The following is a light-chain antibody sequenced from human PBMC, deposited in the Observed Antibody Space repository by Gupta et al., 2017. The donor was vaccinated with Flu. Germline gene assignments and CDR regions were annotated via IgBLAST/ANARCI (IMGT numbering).Light chain of an antibody. J-gene: IGLJ2*01. CDR3: CSSGGSRTFAV. V-gene: IGLV2-23*02. CDR2: EVN. Sequence: IYEVNKRHSGVSTRFSGSKSGSTASLTISGLLTEDEGDYFCCSSGGSRTFAVFGGGTRLTVL.